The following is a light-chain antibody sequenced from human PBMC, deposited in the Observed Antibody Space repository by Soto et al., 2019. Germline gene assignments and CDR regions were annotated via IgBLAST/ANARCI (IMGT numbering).Light chain of an antibody. J-gene: IGKJ3*01. CDR3: QQYNSYPFP. CDR1: QSISSW. Sequence: DIQMTQSPSTLSASVRDRVTITCRASQSISSWLAGYQQKSGKAPKLLVYKASSLESGVPSRFSGSGSGTQFTLTISSLKPDDFAPEYCQQYNSYPFPFGPGTKVDIK. V-gene: IGKV1-5*03. CDR2: KAS.